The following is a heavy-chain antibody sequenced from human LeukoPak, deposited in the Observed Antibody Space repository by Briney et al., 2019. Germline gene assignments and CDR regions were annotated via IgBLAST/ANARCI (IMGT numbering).Heavy chain of an antibody. CDR1: GFTFSSYS. D-gene: IGHD3-9*01. Sequence: GSLRLSCAASGFTFSSYSMNWVRQAPGKGLEWVSYISSSSSTIYYADSVKGRFTISRDNAKNSLYLQMNSLRAEDTAVYYCARALRYFDWLATSPEYNWFDPWGQGTLVTVSS. CDR2: ISSSSSTI. CDR3: ARALRYFDWLATSPEYNWFDP. V-gene: IGHV3-48*01. J-gene: IGHJ5*02.